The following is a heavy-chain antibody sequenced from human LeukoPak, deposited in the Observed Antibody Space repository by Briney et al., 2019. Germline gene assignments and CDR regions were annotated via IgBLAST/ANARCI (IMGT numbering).Heavy chain of an antibody. CDR1: GGSVSSGSYY. CDR2: IYYSGST. V-gene: IGHV4-61*01. D-gene: IGHD7-27*01. CDR3: ARSPGDPIYYYYYGMDV. J-gene: IGHJ6*02. Sequence: SETLSFTCTVSGGSVSSGSYYWSWIRQPPGKGLEWIGYIYYSGSTNYNPSLKSRVTISVDTSKNQFSLKLSSVTAADTAVYYCARSPGDPIYYYYYGMDVWGQGTTVTVSS.